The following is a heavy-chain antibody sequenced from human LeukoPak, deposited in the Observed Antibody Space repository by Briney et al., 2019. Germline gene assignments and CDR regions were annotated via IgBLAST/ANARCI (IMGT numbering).Heavy chain of an antibody. CDR1: GYRLTDLS. J-gene: IGHJ6*02. D-gene: IGHD2-15*01. V-gene: IGHV1-24*01. CDR2: SDLEDYDT. CDR3: ATGVAAEMRGLDV. Sequence: GASVKVSCNVAGYRLTDLSIHWVRQAPGKGLEWMGGSDLEDYDTIYAQDSQDRVTLTEDTSTDTAYMELSSLRSDDTAVYYCATGVAAEMRGLDVWGQGTTVIVSS.